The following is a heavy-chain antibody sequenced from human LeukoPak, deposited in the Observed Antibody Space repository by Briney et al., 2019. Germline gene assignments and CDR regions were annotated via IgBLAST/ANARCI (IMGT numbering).Heavy chain of an antibody. CDR2: IWFDGTKK. D-gene: IGHD3-10*01. J-gene: IGHJ6*03. CDR3: AKDHYSGAGSYYRHYYMDV. Sequence: GGSLRLSCAASGFEFSAYGMHWVRQAPGKGLEWVAMIWFDGTKKYYGDSVKGRFTIDRDNSKNALFLQMDSLRGEDSAVYYCAKDHYSGAGSYYRHYYMDVWGKGTTVTASS. V-gene: IGHV3-33*03. CDR1: GFEFSAYG.